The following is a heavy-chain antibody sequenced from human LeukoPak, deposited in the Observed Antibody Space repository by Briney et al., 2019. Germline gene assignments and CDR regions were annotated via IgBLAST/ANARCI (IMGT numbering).Heavy chain of an antibody. CDR1: GGX. CDR2: FYYTGST. D-gene: IGHD6-13*01. V-gene: IGHV4-59*01. Sequence: PSETLSLTCTVSGGXWSWIRHPPGKGLEWIGYFYYTGSTNYNPSLKSRVTMSLDASKNHFSLKLTSVTAADTAMYYCARGWGYFDLWGRGTLVTVSS. CDR3: ARGWGYFDL. J-gene: IGHJ2*01.